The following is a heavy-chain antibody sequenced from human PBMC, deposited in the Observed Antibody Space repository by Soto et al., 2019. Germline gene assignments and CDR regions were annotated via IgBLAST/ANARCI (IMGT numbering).Heavy chain of an antibody. Sequence: EVQLVESGGGLVKPGGSLRLSCAASGFTFSNAWMNWVRQAPGKGLEWVGRIKSKTDGGTTDYAPPVKGRFTSSREDSKNTLYLQMNSLKTEDTAVYYCTTDTVTADSNYYYYYGMDVWGQGTTVTVSS. J-gene: IGHJ6*02. V-gene: IGHV3-15*07. CDR3: TTDTVTADSNYYYYYGMDV. CDR1: GFTFSNAW. CDR2: IKSKTDGGTT. D-gene: IGHD4-4*01.